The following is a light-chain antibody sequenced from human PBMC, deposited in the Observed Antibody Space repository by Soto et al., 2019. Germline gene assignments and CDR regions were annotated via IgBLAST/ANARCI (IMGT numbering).Light chain of an antibody. CDR3: QQYNNWPPMA. CDR2: GAS. V-gene: IGKV3-15*01. Sequence: EIVMTQSPATLSVSPGEXXXLSXXASQSVSSXXAWYQQKPGQAPRLLIYGASTRATGIPARFSGSGSGTDFTLTISSLQSEDFAVYYCQQYNNWPPMAFGQGTKVEIK. J-gene: IGKJ1*01. CDR1: QSVSSX.